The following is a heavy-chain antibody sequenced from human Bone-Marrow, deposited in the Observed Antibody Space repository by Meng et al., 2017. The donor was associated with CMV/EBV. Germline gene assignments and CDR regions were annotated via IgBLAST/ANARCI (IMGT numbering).Heavy chain of an antibody. J-gene: IGHJ4*02. Sequence: AGSGLTFSSYSMNWVRQAPGKGMEWVASISSSSSYIYYADSVKGRFTISRDNAKNSLYLKMNSLRAEDTAVYYCARDFGVGATIDYWGQGTLVTVSS. V-gene: IGHV3-21*01. CDR2: ISSSSSYI. CDR3: ARDFGVGATIDY. D-gene: IGHD1-26*01. CDR1: GLTFSSYS.